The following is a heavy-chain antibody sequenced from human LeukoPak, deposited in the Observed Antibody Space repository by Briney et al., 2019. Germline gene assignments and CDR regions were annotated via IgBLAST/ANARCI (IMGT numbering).Heavy chain of an antibody. V-gene: IGHV4-34*01. Sequence: SETLSLTCAVDGGSFSGYYGSWIRQPPRKGLEWSGEINHSGSTNYNPSLKGRVTISVDTSKNQSSLKLSSVTAADTAVYYCARLRGGFYWGQGTLVTVSS. J-gene: IGHJ4*02. D-gene: IGHD5-12*01. CDR2: INHSGST. CDR1: GGSFSGYY. CDR3: ARLRGGFY.